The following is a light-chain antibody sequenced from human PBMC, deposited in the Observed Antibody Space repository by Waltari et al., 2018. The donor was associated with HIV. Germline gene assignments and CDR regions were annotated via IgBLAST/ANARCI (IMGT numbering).Light chain of an antibody. V-gene: IGKV1-39*01. CDR2: AAS. CDR1: QSITTY. Sequence: DIQMTQSPSSLSASVGDRVTITCRASQSITTYLNWYQQKPGKAPNLLIYAASSLQGGVPASVSVSGSGTDFTLTISSLQPEDFATYYCQQSYSSSSTFGQGTKLEIK. CDR3: QQSYSSSST. J-gene: IGKJ2*01.